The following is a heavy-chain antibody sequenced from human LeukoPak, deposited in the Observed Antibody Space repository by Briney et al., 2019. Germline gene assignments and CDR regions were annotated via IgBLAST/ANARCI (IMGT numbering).Heavy chain of an antibody. CDR2: IYPGDSDT. D-gene: IGHD6-19*01. CDR1: GYTFTGYY. V-gene: IGHV5-51*01. J-gene: IGHJ3*02. CDR3: ARSRKRAGAPGAFDI. Sequence: ASVKVSCKASGYTFTGYYMHWVRQAPGQGLEWMGIIYPGDSDTRYSPSFQGQVTISADKSISTAYLQWSSLKASDTAMYYCARSRKRAGAPGAFDIWGQGTMVTVSS.